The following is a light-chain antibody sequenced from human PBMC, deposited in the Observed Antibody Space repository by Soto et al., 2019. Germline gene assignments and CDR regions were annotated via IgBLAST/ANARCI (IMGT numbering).Light chain of an antibody. CDR2: DAS. CDR3: QQYNRYSRA. V-gene: IGKV1-5*01. Sequence: DIQMTQFPSTLSASVGDRVTITCRASQSLSTWLAWYQQKPGKAPRLLIFDASSLKRGVPSRFSGSGSGTEVTLTISSRQPADFATYYCQQYNRYSRAFGQGTKVDIK. J-gene: IGKJ1*01. CDR1: QSLSTW.